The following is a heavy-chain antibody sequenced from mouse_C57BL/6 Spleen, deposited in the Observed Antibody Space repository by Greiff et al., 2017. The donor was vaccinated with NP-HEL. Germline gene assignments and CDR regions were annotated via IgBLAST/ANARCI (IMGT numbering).Heavy chain of an antibody. J-gene: IGHJ4*01. V-gene: IGHV5-16*01. CDR2: INYDGSST. CDR1: GFTFSDYY. D-gene: IGHD3-2*02. Sequence: EVQLVESEGGLVQPGSSMKLSCTASGFTFSDYYMAWVRQVPEKGLEWVANINYDGSSTYYLDSLKSRFIISRDNAKNILYLQMSSLKSEDTATYYCARDSGYVGAMDYWGQGTSVTVSS. CDR3: ARDSGYVGAMDY.